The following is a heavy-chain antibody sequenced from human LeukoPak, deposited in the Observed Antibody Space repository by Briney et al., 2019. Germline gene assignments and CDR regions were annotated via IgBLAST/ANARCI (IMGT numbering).Heavy chain of an antibody. CDR3: ARQGIRTSTRYSSGWYKPLDY. Sequence: SETLSLTCTVSGGSISSSSYYWGWIRQPPGKGLEWIGSIYYSGSTYYNPSLKSRVTISVDTSKNQFSLKLSSVTAADTAVYYCARQGIRTSTRYSSGWYKPLDYWGQGTLVTVSS. D-gene: IGHD6-19*01. CDR1: GGSISSSSYY. CDR2: IYYSGST. J-gene: IGHJ4*02. V-gene: IGHV4-39*01.